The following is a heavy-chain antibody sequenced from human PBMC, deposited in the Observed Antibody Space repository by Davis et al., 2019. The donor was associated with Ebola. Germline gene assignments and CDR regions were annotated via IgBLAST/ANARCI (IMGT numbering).Heavy chain of an antibody. Sequence: GESLKISCAGSGFSFNNYAMSWARQAPGKGLEWVSAVNSNGGYTYYANSVRGRFTISRDTSTVYLQMNSLRVEDTAVYYCTKIEAYGSGNYFDYWGQGSLVTISS. CDR1: GFSFNNYA. D-gene: IGHD3-10*01. CDR3: TKIEAYGSGNYFDY. CDR2: VNSNGGYT. J-gene: IGHJ4*02. V-gene: IGHV3-23*01.